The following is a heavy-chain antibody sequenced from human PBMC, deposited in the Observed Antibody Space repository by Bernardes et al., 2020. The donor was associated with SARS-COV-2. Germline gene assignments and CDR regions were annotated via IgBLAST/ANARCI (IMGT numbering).Heavy chain of an antibody. D-gene: IGHD1-1*01. CDR3: ARVTTVYYGMDV. CDR2: INPNSGGT. Sequence: ASVKVSCKASGYTFTGYYMHWVRQAPGQGLEWMGGINPNSGGTNYAQKFQGRVTMTRDTSISTAYMELSRLRSDDTAVYYCARVTTVYYGMDVWGQGTTVTVSS. CDR1: GYTFTGYY. V-gene: IGHV1-2*02. J-gene: IGHJ6*02.